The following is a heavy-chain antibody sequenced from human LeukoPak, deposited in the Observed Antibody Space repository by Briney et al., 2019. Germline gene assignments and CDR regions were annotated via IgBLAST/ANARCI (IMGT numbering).Heavy chain of an antibody. CDR1: VGSISSYY. D-gene: IGHD6-19*01. CDR2: IYYSGSP. V-gene: IGHV4-59*13. Sequence: SETLSLTCTFPVGSISSYYWSWIRQPPAKVLEWIGYIYYSGSPNYNPSLKSRVTISVDTSKNQFSLKLSSVTAADTAVYYCERGARWLVDYWGQGTLVTVSS. CDR3: ERGARWLVDY. J-gene: IGHJ4*02.